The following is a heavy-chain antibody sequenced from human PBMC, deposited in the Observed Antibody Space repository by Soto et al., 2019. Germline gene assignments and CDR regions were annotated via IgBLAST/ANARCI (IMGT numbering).Heavy chain of an antibody. Sequence: GGSLRLSCAASGFTFSSYGMHWVRQAPGKGLEWVAVIWYDGSNKYYADSVKGRFTISRDNSKNTLYLQMNSLRAEDTAVYYCARGGGGYGKYNWFDPWGQGTLVTVSS. V-gene: IGHV3-33*01. CDR3: ARGGGGYGKYNWFDP. CDR1: GFTFSSYG. J-gene: IGHJ5*02. CDR2: IWYDGSNK. D-gene: IGHD1-26*01.